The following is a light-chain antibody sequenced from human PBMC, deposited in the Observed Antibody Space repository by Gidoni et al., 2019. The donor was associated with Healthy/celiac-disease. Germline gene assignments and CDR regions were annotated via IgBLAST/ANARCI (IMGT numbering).Light chain of an antibody. Sequence: EIVLTQPPATLSLSPGERATLSCRASQSVSSFLAWYQQKPGQAPRLLIYDASNRATGIAARFSGSGSGTDFTLTISSLEPEDFAVYYCQQSSNWPPRTFGPGTKLEIK. V-gene: IGKV3-11*01. CDR1: QSVSSF. CDR3: QQSSNWPPRT. J-gene: IGKJ2*01. CDR2: DAS.